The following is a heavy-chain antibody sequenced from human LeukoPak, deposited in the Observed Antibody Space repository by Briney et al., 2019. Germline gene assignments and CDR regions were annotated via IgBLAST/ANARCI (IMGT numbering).Heavy chain of an antibody. D-gene: IGHD3-22*01. J-gene: IGHJ3*02. CDR1: GFTFSSYS. V-gene: IGHV3-21*01. CDR3: AKLPTAYYYDSSETSDAFDI. Sequence: PGGSLRLSCAASGFTFSSYSMNWVRQAPGKGLEWVSSISSSSSYIYYADSVKGRFTISRDNSKNTLYLQMNSLRAEDTAVYYCAKLPTAYYYDSSETSDAFDIWGQGTMVTVSS. CDR2: ISSSSSYI.